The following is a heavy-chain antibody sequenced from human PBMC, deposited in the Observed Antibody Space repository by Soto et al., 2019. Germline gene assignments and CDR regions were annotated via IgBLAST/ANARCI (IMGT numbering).Heavy chain of an antibody. D-gene: IGHD1-20*01. V-gene: IGHV4-39*01. Sequence: SETLSLTCTVSSGSISVTNVFWGWVRQPPGKGLEWIGSVDYSGTAYFSPSLATRVTFHVDTSKNQFSLTLYSVTAADTAVYYCARITGRHLDYWGQGILVTVSS. CDR2: VDYSGTA. CDR3: ARITGRHLDY. J-gene: IGHJ4*02. CDR1: SGSISVTNVF.